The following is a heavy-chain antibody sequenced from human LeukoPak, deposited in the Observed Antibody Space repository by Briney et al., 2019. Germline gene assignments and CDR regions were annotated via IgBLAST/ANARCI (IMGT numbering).Heavy chain of an antibody. CDR1: GFTFSSYS. D-gene: IGHD4-17*01. J-gene: IGHJ4*02. CDR2: ISSSSSYI. V-gene: IGHV3-21*01. Sequence: PGGSLRLSCAASGFTFSSYSMNWVRQAPGKGMEWVSSISSSSSYIYYADSVKGRFTISRDNAKNSLYLQMNSLRAEDTTVYYCARDFAGLTYGDYEDYWGQGTLVTVSS. CDR3: ARDFAGLTYGDYEDY.